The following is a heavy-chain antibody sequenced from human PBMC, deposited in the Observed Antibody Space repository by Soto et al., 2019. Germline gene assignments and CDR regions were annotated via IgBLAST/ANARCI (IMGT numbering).Heavy chain of an antibody. D-gene: IGHD4-17*01. CDR1: GGSFSGYY. Sequence: NPSETLSLTCAVYGGSFSGYYWSWIRQPPGKGLEWIGEINHSGSTNYNPSLKSRVTISVDTSKNQFSLKLSSVTAADTAVYYCARGGETTVVTPIDYWGQGTQVTVSS. CDR2: INHSGST. J-gene: IGHJ4*02. CDR3: ARGGETTVVTPIDY. V-gene: IGHV4-34*01.